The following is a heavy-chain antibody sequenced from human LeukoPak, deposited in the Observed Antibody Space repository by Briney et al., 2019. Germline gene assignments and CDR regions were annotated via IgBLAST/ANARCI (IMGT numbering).Heavy chain of an antibody. D-gene: IGHD1/OR15-1a*01. V-gene: IGHV4-59*01. CDR2: IYYSGST. CDR1: GDSISNYY. Sequence: PSETLSLTCTVSGDSISNYYWSWIRQPPGKGLEWIGSIYYSGSTYYNPSLKSRVTISVDTSKNQFSLKLSSVTAADTAVYYCAKGVYGLKQYYFDYWGQGTLVTVSS. CDR3: AKGVYGLKQYYFDY. J-gene: IGHJ4*02.